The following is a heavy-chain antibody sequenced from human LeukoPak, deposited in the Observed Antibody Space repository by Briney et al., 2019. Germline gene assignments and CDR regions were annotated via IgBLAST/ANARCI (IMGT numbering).Heavy chain of an antibody. CDR1: GGSISSGGYY. Sequence: SQTLSLTCTVSGGSISSGGYYWSWIRQHPGKGLEWIGYICYSGSTYYNPSLKSRVTISVDTSKNQCSLKLSSVTAADTAVYYRARAPGVLRYFDWPLTFDYWGQGALVTVSS. D-gene: IGHD3-9*01. CDR2: ICYSGST. J-gene: IGHJ4*02. CDR3: ARAPGVLRYFDWPLTFDY. V-gene: IGHV4-31*03.